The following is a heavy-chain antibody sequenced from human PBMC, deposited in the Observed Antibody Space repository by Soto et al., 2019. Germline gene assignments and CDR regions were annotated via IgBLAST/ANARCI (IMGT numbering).Heavy chain of an antibody. V-gene: IGHV4-34*01. CDR3: VAGCLIAAAANWFDP. CDR2: INHSGST. CDR1: GGSFSGYY. J-gene: IGHJ5*02. Sequence: PSETLSLTCAVYGGSFSGYYWSWIRQPPGKGLEWIGEINHSGSTNYNPSLKSRVTISVDTSKNQFSLKLSSVTAADTAVYYCVAGCLIAAAANWFDPWGQGTLVTVSS. D-gene: IGHD6-13*01.